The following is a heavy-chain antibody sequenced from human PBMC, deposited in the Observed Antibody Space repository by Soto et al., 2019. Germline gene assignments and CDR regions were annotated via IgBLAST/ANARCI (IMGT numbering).Heavy chain of an antibody. J-gene: IGHJ4*02. CDR2: INPNGGSI. CDR3: AKYCVSTSCYARHFDS. V-gene: IGHV1-46*01. CDR1: GDTFTSYY. Sequence: QVRLVQSGAEVKAPGASVKVSCKAPGDTFTSYYMHWVRQAPGHGLEWMGVINPNGGSIRFAQKFQGRVTMTRDTSRSTVYMELRGLTSEDTAVYYCAKYCVSTSCYARHFDSWGQGTLVTVSS. D-gene: IGHD2-2*01.